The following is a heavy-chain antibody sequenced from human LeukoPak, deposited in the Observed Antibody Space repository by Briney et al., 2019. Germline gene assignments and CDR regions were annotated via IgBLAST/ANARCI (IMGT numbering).Heavy chain of an antibody. CDR3: AKEGRWGITMIVVVTPY. CDR2: ISGSGGST. D-gene: IGHD3-22*01. Sequence: GGSLRLSCAASGFTFSSYAMSWVRQAPGKGLEWVSAISGSGGSTYYADSVKDRFTISRDNSKNTLYLQMNSLRAEDTAVYYCAKEGRWGITMIVVVTPYWGQGTLVTVSS. V-gene: IGHV3-23*01. J-gene: IGHJ4*02. CDR1: GFTFSSYA.